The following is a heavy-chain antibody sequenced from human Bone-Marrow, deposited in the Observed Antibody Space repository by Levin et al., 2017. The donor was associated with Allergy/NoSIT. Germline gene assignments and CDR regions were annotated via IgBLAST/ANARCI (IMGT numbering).Heavy chain of an antibody. CDR2: IKQDGSDK. CDR3: ARDPLIEWSDY. CDR1: GFTFGSYW. V-gene: IGHV3-7*01. D-gene: IGHD5-12*01. Sequence: GASVKVSCAASGFTFGSYWMSWVRQAPGKGLEWVANIKQDGSDKYYVDSVKGRFTISRDNAKNSLYLQMNSLRAEDTAVYYCARDPLIEWSDYWGQGTLVTVFS. J-gene: IGHJ4*02.